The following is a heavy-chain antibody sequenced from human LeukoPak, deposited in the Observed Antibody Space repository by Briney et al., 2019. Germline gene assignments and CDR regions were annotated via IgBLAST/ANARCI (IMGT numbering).Heavy chain of an antibody. CDR3: ARIVPSGSGRYFCLDP. D-gene: IGHD3-10*01. V-gene: IGHV3-74*01. Sequence: AGSLTLTCAASGFTFSAYWMHWVRQPPGMGLVWVSRIDDDGSGASYAAPVKGRFTISRDNAKNTPHLQMNSLTAEAPVLYYCARIVPSGSGRYFCLDPLGQGTPVTVSS. CDR2: IDDDGSGA. CDR1: GFTFSAYW. J-gene: IGHJ5*02.